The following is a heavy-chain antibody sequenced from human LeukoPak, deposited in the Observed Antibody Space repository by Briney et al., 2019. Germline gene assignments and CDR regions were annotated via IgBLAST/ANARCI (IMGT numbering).Heavy chain of an antibody. Sequence: GGSLRLSCAASGFTLRSYAVSWVRQAPGKGLEWVSGISGSGGSTYYADSVKGRFTISRDNSKNTLYLQMNSLRAEDTAVFYCAKENYGDFDYWGQGTLVTVSS. D-gene: IGHD4-17*01. J-gene: IGHJ4*02. V-gene: IGHV3-23*01. CDR2: ISGSGGST. CDR3: AKENYGDFDY. CDR1: GFTLRSYA.